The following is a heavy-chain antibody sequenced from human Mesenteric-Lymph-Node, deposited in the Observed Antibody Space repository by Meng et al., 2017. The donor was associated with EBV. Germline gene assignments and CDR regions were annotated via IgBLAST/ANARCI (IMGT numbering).Heavy chain of an antibody. V-gene: IGHV1-69*01. CDR1: GGTFSDYA. CDR3: VEGGSCRGGTCYSFDF. D-gene: IGHD2-15*01. CDR2: FIPIFATA. Sequence: QVSEWGAEAERPVSSVTVPCNASGGTFSDYAFSWVRQAPGQGLEWMGGFIPIFATAKYAQKFQGRVTITADESTSTVYMELSSLRSEDTAVYYCVEGGSCRGGTCYSFDFWGQGTLVTVSS. J-gene: IGHJ4*02.